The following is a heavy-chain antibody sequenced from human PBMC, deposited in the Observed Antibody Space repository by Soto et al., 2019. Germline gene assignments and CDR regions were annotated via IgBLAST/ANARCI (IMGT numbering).Heavy chain of an antibody. J-gene: IGHJ5*02. Sequence: SETLSLTCTVSGASISRSSCYWGWVRQPPGKGLEWIGSIYYTGTTYYNQSLKSRVTISVDTSNNQFSLRLTSVTAADTALYFCARTHDCSGGTCYSGYEYNWFDPWGQGTLVTVS. V-gene: IGHV4-39*01. CDR2: IYYTGTT. CDR3: ARTHDCSGGTCYSGYEYNWFDP. CDR1: GASISRSSCY. D-gene: IGHD2-15*01.